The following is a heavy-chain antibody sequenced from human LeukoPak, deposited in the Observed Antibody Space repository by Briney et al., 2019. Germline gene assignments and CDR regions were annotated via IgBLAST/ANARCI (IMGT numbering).Heavy chain of an antibody. Sequence: ASVKVSCKASGYTFTSYYMHWVRQAPGQGLEWMGIINPSGGSTSYAQKFQGRVTMTRDTSTSTVYMELSSLRSEDTAVYYCARTGSYDYVWGSSYPGAEYFQHWGQGTLVTVSS. D-gene: IGHD3-16*01. CDR2: INPSGGST. J-gene: IGHJ1*01. CDR3: ARTGSYDYVWGSSYPGAEYFQH. CDR1: GYTFTSYY. V-gene: IGHV1-46*01.